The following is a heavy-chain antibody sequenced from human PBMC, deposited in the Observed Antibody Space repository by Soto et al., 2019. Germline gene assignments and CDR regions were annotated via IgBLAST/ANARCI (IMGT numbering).Heavy chain of an antibody. CDR1: GFIFSNYG. CDR2: ISYDGSDI. V-gene: IGHV3-30*02. D-gene: IGHD3-10*02. Sequence: PGGSLRFSCVGSGFIFSNYGMHWVRQAPGKGLEWVAFISYDGSDILYADSVKGRFTISRDNSKSTLFLHMNRPTAEDTAIYFCAIVRVADSPLDHWGQGTLVTVSS. J-gene: IGHJ4*02. CDR3: AIVRVADSPLDH.